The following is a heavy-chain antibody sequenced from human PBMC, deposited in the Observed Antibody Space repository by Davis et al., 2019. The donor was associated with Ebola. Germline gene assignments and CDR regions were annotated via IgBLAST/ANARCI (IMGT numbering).Heavy chain of an antibody. CDR3: AREIGNTVTTQRYYFDY. D-gene: IGHD4-17*01. Sequence: MPSETLSLTCTVSGGSISSGGYYWSWIRQHPGKGLEWIGYIYYSGSTYYNPSLKSRVTISVDTSKNQFSLKLSSVTAADTAVYYCAREIGNTVTTQRYYFDYWGQGTLVTVSS. V-gene: IGHV4-31*03. CDR1: GGSISSGGYY. J-gene: IGHJ4*02. CDR2: IYYSGST.